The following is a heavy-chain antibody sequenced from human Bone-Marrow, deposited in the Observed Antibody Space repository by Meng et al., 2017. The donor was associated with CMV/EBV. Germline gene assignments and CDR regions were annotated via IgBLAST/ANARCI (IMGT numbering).Heavy chain of an antibody. J-gene: IGHJ4*02. V-gene: IGHV3-9*01. CDR1: GFIFDDYA. CDR2: ISWNSNSI. Sequence: SLKISCAASGFIFDDYALHWVRLVPGKGLEWVSGISWNSNSIAYVDSVKGRFTISRDNAKNSLHLQMNSLRPEDTALYYCARLGSGYYTDYWGQGTRVTGYS. CDR3: ARLGSGYYTDY. D-gene: IGHD3-22*01.